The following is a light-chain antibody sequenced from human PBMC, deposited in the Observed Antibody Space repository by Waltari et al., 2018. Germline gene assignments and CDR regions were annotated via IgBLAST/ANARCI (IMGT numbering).Light chain of an antibody. J-gene: IGLJ1*01. Sequence: QSALTQPASVSGSPGQSITISCTGTSSDVGGYNYVSWYQQHPGKAPKLMISDVTKRPSGVSNRFSGSKSGNMASLTISGLQAEDEAEYYCCSYVGTSTFVFGSGPGVTVL. CDR2: DVT. V-gene: IGLV2-23*02. CDR3: CSYVGTSTFV. CDR1: SSDVGGYNY.